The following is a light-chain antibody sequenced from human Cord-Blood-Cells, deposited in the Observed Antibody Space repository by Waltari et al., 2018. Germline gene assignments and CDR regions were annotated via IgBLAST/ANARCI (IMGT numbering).Light chain of an antibody. Sequence: QSALTQPPSASGSPGQSVTISCTGTSSDVGGYNYVSWYQQHPGKAPKHMIYEVNKRPSGVPDRFSGSKSGNTAPLTVSGLQAEDEADYYCSSYAGSNNYVFGTGTKVTVL. J-gene: IGLJ1*01. CDR2: EVN. CDR1: SSDVGGYNY. CDR3: SSYAGSNNYV. V-gene: IGLV2-8*01.